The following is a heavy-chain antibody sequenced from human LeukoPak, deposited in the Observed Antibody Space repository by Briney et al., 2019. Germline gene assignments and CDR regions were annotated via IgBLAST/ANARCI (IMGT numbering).Heavy chain of an antibody. CDR3: VGGDY. Sequence: PGGSLRLSCAASGFTFSSYWTHWVRQAPGKGLLWVSRINSDGSSTSYADSVKGRFTISRDNAKNTLYLQMNSLRAEDTAVYYCVGGDYWGQGTLVTVSS. CDR2: INSDGSST. J-gene: IGHJ4*02. V-gene: IGHV3-74*01. CDR1: GFTFSSYW.